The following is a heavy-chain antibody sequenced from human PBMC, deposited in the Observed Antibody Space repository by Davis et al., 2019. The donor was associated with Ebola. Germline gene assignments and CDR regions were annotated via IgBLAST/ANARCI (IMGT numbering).Heavy chain of an antibody. CDR1: GFTFSSYW. D-gene: IGHD3-22*01. Sequence: GESLKISCAASGFTFSSYWMNWVRQAPGKGLEWVSTISGGGGSTYYADSVKGRFTISRDSSKNTLYLQMSSLRAEDTAVYYCAKRRLVVACFDYWGQGTLVTVSS. CDR3: AKRRLVVACFDY. J-gene: IGHJ4*02. CDR2: ISGGGGST. V-gene: IGHV3-23*01.